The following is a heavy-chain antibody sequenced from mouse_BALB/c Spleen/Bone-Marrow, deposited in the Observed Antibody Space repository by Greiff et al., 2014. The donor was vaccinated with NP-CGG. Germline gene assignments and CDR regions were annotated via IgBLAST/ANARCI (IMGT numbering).Heavy chain of an antibody. Sequence: EVHLVESGGGLVKPGGSLKLSCAASGFTFSSYAMSWVRQTPEKRLEWVASISSGGSTYYPDSVKGRFTISRDNARNILHLQMSSLRSEDTAMYYCARVEDGYYVRAMDYWGQGTSVTVSS. CDR2: ISSGGST. V-gene: IGHV5-6-5*01. CDR3: ARVEDGYYVRAMDY. CDR1: GFTFSSYA. D-gene: IGHD2-3*01. J-gene: IGHJ4*01.